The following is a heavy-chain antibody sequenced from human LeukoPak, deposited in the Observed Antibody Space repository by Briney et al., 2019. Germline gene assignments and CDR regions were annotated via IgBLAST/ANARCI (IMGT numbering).Heavy chain of an antibody. CDR1: GYTFTGYY. Sequence: ASVKVSCKASGYTFTGYYMHWVRQAPGQGLEWMGWINPNSGGTNYAQKFQGRVTMTRDTSISTAYMELSSLRSEDTAVYYCARGDITPDAFDIWGQGTMVTVSS. J-gene: IGHJ3*02. V-gene: IGHV1-2*02. CDR2: INPNSGGT. D-gene: IGHD2-15*01. CDR3: ARGDITPDAFDI.